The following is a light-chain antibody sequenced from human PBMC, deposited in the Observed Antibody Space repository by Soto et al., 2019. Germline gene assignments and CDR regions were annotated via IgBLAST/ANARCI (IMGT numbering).Light chain of an antibody. CDR2: GAS. Sequence: EIVMTQSPATLSVSPGERATLSCRASQSVSSNLAWYQQKPGQAPRLLIYGASTRATGIPATFSGSGSGTEFTLTISSLQSEDFAVYYGQQYNNWPPITFGQGTRLEIK. V-gene: IGKV3D-15*01. CDR1: QSVSSN. CDR3: QQYNNWPPIT. J-gene: IGKJ5*01.